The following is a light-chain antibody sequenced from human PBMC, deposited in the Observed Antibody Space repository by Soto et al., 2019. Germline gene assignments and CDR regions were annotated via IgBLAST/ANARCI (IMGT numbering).Light chain of an antibody. CDR3: QTWGTGPHVV. V-gene: IGLV4-69*01. CDR1: SGHSSYA. J-gene: IGLJ2*01. Sequence: QSVLTQSPSASASLGASVKLTCTLSSGHSSYAIAWHQQQPEKGPRYLMKLNSDGSHSKGDGIPDRFSGSSSGAERYLTISSLQSADEADYYCQTWGTGPHVVFGGGTKLTVL. CDR2: LNSDGSH.